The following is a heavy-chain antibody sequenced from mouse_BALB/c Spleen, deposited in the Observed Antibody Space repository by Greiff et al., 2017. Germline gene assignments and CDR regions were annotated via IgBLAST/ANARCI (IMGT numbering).Heavy chain of an antibody. CDR2: IYPGSGST. Sequence: LQQPGSELVRPGASVKLSCKASGYTFTSYWMHWVKQRPGQGLEWIGNIYPGSGSTNYDEKFKSKATLTVDTSSSTAYMQLSSLTSEDSAVYYCTGDYDVDYAMDYWGQGTSVTVSS. CDR1: GYTFTSYW. D-gene: IGHD2-4*01. V-gene: IGHV1S22*01. CDR3: TGDYDVDYAMDY. J-gene: IGHJ4*01.